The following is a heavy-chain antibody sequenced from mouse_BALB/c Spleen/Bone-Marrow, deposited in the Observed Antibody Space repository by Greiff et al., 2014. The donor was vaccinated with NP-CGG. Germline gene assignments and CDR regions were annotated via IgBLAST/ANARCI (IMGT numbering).Heavy chain of an antibody. D-gene: IGHD2-3*01. J-gene: IGHJ3*01. CDR2: IDPANGNT. Sequence: VQLQQSGAGLVKPGASVKLSCTASGFNIKDTYMHWVKQRPEQGLEWIGRIDPANGNTKYDPKFQGKATITADTPSNTAHLHLSSLTSEDTAVYYCANDWFAYWGQGTLVTVSA. CDR1: GFNIKDTY. V-gene: IGHV14-3*02. CDR3: ANDWFAY.